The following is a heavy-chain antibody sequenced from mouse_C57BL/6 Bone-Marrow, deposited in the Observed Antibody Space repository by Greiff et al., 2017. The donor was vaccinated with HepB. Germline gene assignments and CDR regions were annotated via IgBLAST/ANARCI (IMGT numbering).Heavy chain of an antibody. CDR3: ALRTTVVAPDY. J-gene: IGHJ2*01. CDR1: GYTFTSYW. CDR2: IDTSDSYT. V-gene: IGHV1-69*01. Sequence: QVQLQQPGAELVMPGASVKLSCKASGYTFTSYWMHWVKQRPGQGLEWIGEIDTSDSYTNYNQKFKGKSTLTVDKSSNTAYMQLSSLTSEDSAVYYWALRTTVVAPDYWGQGTTLTVSS. D-gene: IGHD1-1*01.